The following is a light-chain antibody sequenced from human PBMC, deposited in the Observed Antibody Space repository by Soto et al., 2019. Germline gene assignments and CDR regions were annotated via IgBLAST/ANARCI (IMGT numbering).Light chain of an antibody. CDR2: GAS. CDR3: QQYGSSVT. Sequence: EIVLTQSPGTLSLSPGERATLSCRASQNVSSSYLAWYQQKSGQAPRLLIYGASSRATGIPDRFSGSGSGTDFTLTINRLEPEDFAVYYCQQYGSSVTFGQGTRLEIK. J-gene: IGKJ5*01. V-gene: IGKV3-20*01. CDR1: QNVSSSY.